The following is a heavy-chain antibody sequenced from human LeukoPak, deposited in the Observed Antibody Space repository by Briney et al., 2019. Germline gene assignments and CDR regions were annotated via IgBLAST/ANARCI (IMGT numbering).Heavy chain of an antibody. CDR2: IYYSGST. J-gene: IGHJ4*02. CDR1: GGSISSGDYY. CDR3: ARRLELGDAYFDY. Sequence: SETLSLTCTVSGGSISSGDYYWSWIRQPPGKGLEWIGYIYYSGSTYYNPSLKSRVTISVDTSKNQFSLKLSSVTAADTAVYYCARRLELGDAYFDYWGQGTLVTVSS. D-gene: IGHD1-7*01. V-gene: IGHV4-30-4*08.